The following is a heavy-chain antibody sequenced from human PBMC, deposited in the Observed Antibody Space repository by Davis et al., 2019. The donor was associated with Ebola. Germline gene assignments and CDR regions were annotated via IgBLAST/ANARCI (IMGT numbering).Heavy chain of an antibody. CDR3: ARHALSYFDY. Sequence: SETLSLTCAVSGGSISSGGYSWSWIRQPPGKGLEWIGYIYHSGSTYYNPSLKSRVTISVDTSKNQFSLKLSSVTAADTAVYYCARHALSYFDYWGQGTLVTVSS. D-gene: IGHD2/OR15-2a*01. CDR2: IYHSGST. V-gene: IGHV4-30-2*03. J-gene: IGHJ4*02. CDR1: GGSISSGGYS.